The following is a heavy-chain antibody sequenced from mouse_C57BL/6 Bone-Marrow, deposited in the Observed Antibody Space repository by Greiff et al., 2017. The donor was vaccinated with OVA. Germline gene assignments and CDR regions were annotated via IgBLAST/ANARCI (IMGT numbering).Heavy chain of an antibody. CDR3: ASPYAMDD. V-gene: IGHV1-80*01. CDR1: GYAFSSYW. CDR2: IYPGDGDT. Sequence: QVHVKQSGAELVKPRASVKISCKASGYAFSSYWMNWVKQRPGKGLEWIGQIYPGDGDTNYNGKFKGKATLTADKSSSTAYMQLSSLTSEDSAVYFCASPYAMDDWGQGTSVTVSS. J-gene: IGHJ4*01.